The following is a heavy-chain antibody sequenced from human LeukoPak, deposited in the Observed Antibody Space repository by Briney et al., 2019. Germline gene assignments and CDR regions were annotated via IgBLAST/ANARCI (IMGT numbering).Heavy chain of an antibody. Sequence: VASVKVSCKASGYTFSNYAIHWVRQAPGQRLEWVGWISGGNGKPKYSPKFQGRVTITRDTSATTDYMELSSLNSEDTGVYYCARDGIVGATDWSQGTLVTVSS. D-gene: IGHD1-26*01. CDR1: GYTFSNYA. V-gene: IGHV1-3*01. CDR3: ARDGIVGATD. J-gene: IGHJ4*02. CDR2: ISGGNGKP.